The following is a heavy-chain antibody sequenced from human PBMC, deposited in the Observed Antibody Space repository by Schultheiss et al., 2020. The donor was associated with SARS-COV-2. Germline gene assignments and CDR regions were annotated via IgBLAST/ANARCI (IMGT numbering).Heavy chain of an antibody. Sequence: SQTLSLTCAVYGGSFSGYYWSWIRQPPGKGLEWIGEINHSGSTNYNPSLKSRVTISVDKSKNQFSLKLSSVTAADTALYYCAKDTMATIWYAFDIWGQGTMVTVSS. CDR1: GGSFSGYY. CDR2: INHSGST. CDR3: AKDTMATIWYAFDI. D-gene: IGHD5-24*01. V-gene: IGHV4-34*01. J-gene: IGHJ3*02.